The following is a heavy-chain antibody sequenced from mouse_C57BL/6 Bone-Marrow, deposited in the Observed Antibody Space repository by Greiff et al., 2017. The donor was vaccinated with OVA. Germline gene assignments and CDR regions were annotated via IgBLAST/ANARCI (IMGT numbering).Heavy chain of an antibody. CDR3: ARSSGSSYWYFDV. Sequence: EVKVEESGPSLVRPSQTLSLTCTVTGFSINSDCYWIWIRQFPGNKLEYIGYTFYSGITYYNPSLESRTYITRDTSKNQFSLKLSSVTTEDTATYYCARSSGSSYWYFDVWGTGTTVTVSS. CDR1: GFSINSDCY. D-gene: IGHD1-1*01. V-gene: IGHV3-3*01. J-gene: IGHJ1*03. CDR2: TFYSGIT.